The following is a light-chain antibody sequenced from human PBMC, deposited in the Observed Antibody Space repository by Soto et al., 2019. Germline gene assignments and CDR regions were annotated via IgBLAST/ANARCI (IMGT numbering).Light chain of an antibody. CDR2: GAC. CDR3: EHYGSSGT. Sequence: EIVLTQSPGTLSLSPGERATLSCRASQSFSNNYLAWYQQKPGQAPRLLIYGACNCATGIPDRFSGSGSGTDFTLTISRLEPEDFAVYYCEHYGSSGTFGQGTKVEIK. CDR1: QSFSNNY. V-gene: IGKV3-20*01. J-gene: IGKJ1*01.